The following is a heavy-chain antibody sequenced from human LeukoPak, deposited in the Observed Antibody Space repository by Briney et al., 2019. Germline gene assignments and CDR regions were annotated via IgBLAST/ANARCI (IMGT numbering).Heavy chain of an antibody. CDR1: GGSFSGCY. CDR3: ATLLRGSDNLDY. J-gene: IGHJ4*02. CDR2: INHSGST. Sequence: SETLSLTCAVYGGSFSGCYWSWIRQPPGKGLEWIGEINHSGSTNYNPSLKSRVTISVDTSKNQFSLKLSSVTAADTAVYYCATLLRGSDNLDYWGLGTLVTVSS. V-gene: IGHV4-34*01. D-gene: IGHD2-15*01.